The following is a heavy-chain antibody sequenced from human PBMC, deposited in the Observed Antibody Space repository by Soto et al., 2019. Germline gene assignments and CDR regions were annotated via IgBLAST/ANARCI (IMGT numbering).Heavy chain of an antibody. J-gene: IGHJ4*02. CDR3: SKVDPGETSPFDH. Sequence: ASVKVSCKASGYIFTSYYIHWVRQAPGQGLEWMGWINPFDGSRMFAQSFQGRVTMTRDTSTSTVYMEVSSLRSEDTAVYYCSKVDPGETSPFDHWGQGTLVTV. CDR1: GYIFTSYY. V-gene: IGHV1-46*03. CDR2: INPFDGSR. D-gene: IGHD3-10*01.